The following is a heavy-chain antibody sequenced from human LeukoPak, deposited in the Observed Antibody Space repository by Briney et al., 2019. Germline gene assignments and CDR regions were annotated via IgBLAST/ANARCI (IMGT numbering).Heavy chain of an antibody. D-gene: IGHD3-22*01. CDR2: ISTGGDI. CDR3: VRGPGRGYDLEP. J-gene: IGHJ5*02. V-gene: IGHV4-4*08. Sequence: SEALSLTCAVSAGSICNSYCSWARQPPGKGLEFIGYISTGGDINYNPSLRSRATISINTSNNQLSLTLTSVTTADTAVYFCVRGPGRGYDLEPWGQGSLVTVSS. CDR1: AGSICNSY.